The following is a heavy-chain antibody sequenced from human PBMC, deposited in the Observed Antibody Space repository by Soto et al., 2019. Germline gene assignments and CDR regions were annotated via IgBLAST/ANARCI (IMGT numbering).Heavy chain of an antibody. CDR1: GGSISSGGSF. Sequence: QLQLQESGSGLVKPSQTLSLTCAVSGGSISSGGSFWSWIRQPPGKGLEWIGYIYHSGTTYYNPSLKSRLTISVDRSKNQFSLKLSSVTAADTAVYYCAGGIAARPFGYWGQGTLVTVSS. V-gene: IGHV4-30-2*01. CDR3: AGGIAARPFGY. J-gene: IGHJ4*02. CDR2: IYHSGTT. D-gene: IGHD6-6*01.